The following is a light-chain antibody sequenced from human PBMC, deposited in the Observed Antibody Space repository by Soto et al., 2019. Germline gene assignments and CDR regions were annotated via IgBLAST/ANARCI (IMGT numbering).Light chain of an antibody. Sequence: QSVLTQPASVSGSPGQSITISCTGTSSDVGGYNYVSWYQQHPGKAPKLMIYDVSNRPSGVSNRFSGSKYGNTASLTISGLQAEDEADYYGSSYTSSSTLVVFGGGTNLTVL. CDR2: DVS. J-gene: IGLJ2*01. CDR3: SSYTSSSTLVV. V-gene: IGLV2-14*01. CDR1: SSDVGGYNY.